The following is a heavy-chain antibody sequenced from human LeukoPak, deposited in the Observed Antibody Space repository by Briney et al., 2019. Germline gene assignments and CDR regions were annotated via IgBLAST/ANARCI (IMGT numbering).Heavy chain of an antibody. Sequence: PSETLSLTCAVYGGFFSGYYWSWIRRPPGKGLEWIGEVHLDGRTNYNPSLESRLTMSVDVSENQVSLKLTSVTAADTAVYYCAREGGFYRPLDYSGQGTLVTVSS. CDR3: AREGGFYRPLDY. J-gene: IGHJ4*02. CDR1: GGFFSGYY. V-gene: IGHV4-34*10. CDR2: VHLDGRT. D-gene: IGHD3-3*01.